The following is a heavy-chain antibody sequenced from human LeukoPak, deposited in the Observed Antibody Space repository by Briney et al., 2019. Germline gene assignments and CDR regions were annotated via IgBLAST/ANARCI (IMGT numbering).Heavy chain of an antibody. CDR1: GYIFTNYG. J-gene: IGHJ4*02. CDR3: ARAGYSRFVDDLDY. D-gene: IGHD1-26*01. Sequence: GASVKVSCKASGYIFTNYGINWVRQAPGQGLEWMGWISAYNGNRKYTQKLQNRVTMTTDTSTSTAYMELKTLRSDDTAVYFCARAGYSRFVDDLDYWGQGTLVTVSS. CDR2: ISAYNGNR. V-gene: IGHV1-18*01.